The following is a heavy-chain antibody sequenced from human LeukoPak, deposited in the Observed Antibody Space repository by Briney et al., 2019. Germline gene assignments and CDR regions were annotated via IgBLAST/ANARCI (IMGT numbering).Heavy chain of an antibody. CDR3: AKGRGATVVANFDY. CDR1: GSTFSGYA. D-gene: IGHD4-23*01. J-gene: IGHJ4*02. Sequence: PGGSLRLSCAASGSTFSGYAMNWVRQAPGKGLEWVSGIGGSGGTTYYADSVKGRFTISRDNSKNTLYLQMNSLRAEDTAVYYCAKGRGATVVANFDYWGQGTLVTVSS. V-gene: IGHV3-23*01. CDR2: IGGSGGTT.